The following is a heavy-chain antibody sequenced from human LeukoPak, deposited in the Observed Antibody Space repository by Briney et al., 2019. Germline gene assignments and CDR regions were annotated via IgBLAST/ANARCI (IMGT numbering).Heavy chain of an antibody. CDR1: GYSFTSYW. D-gene: IGHD5-18*01. CDR3: ARHGFVDTAMVHFDY. CDR2: IYPGDSDT. V-gene: IGHV5-51*01. J-gene: IGHJ4*02. Sequence: GESLKISCKGPGYSFTSYWIGWVRQMPGKGLERMGIIYPGDSDTRYSPSFQGQVTISADKSISTAYLQWSSLKASDTAMYYCARHGFVDTAMVHFDYWGQGTLVTVSS.